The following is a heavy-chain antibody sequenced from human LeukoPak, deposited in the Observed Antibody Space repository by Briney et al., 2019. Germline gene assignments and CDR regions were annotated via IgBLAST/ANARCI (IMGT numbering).Heavy chain of an antibody. Sequence: GGSLRLSCAAAGFTFSSYGMHWVRQAPGKGRVWVSRINSDGSSTSYADSVKGRFTISRDNAKNTLYLQMNSLRAEDTAVYYCARGLVEMATIAPFDYWGQGTLVTVSS. CDR2: INSDGSST. CDR1: GFTFSSYG. V-gene: IGHV3-74*01. CDR3: ARGLVEMATIAPFDY. J-gene: IGHJ4*02. D-gene: IGHD5-24*01.